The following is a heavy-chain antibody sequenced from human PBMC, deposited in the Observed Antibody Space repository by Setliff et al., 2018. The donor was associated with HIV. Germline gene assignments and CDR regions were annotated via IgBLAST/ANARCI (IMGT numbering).Heavy chain of an antibody. CDR2: IKEDGSEK. Sequence: GGSLRLSCAASGFLFHTYWMSWVRQAPGKGLEWVANIKEDGSEKYYVDAVKGRFTISRDNDKKSVFLHMNSLRGEDTAVYYCVREGEYFDTIGHYLVRRFFDLWGQGTMVTVSS. CDR3: VREGEYFDTIGHYLVRRFFDL. CDR1: GFLFHTYW. D-gene: IGHD3-9*01. J-gene: IGHJ3*01. V-gene: IGHV3-7*01.